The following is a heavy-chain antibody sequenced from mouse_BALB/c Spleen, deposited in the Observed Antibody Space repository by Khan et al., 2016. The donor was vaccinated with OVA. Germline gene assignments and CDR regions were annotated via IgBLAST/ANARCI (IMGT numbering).Heavy chain of an antibody. V-gene: IGHV1-63*02. J-gene: IGHJ2*01. Sequence: QVQLKESGAELVRPGTSVKMSCKAAGYTFTNYWIGWVKQRPGHGLEWIGDIFPGGGYTNYNEKFKGKATLTADTSSSTASMQLSSLTSEDSAIYNCARRGEARDTWDYFDYWGQGTTLTVSS. CDR2: IFPGGGYT. CDR1: GYTFTNYW. CDR3: ARRGEARDTWDYFDY. D-gene: IGHD3-1*01.